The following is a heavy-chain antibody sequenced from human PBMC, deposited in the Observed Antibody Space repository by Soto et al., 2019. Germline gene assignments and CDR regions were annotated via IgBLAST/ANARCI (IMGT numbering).Heavy chain of an antibody. CDR3: ATVILTGYYWLDP. Sequence: GASVKVSCKVSGDTLTELSMHWVRQAPGKGLEWMGGFDPEDGETIYAQKFQGRVTMTEDTSTDTAYMELSSLRSEDTAVYYCATVILTGYYWLDPWGQGTLVTVSS. D-gene: IGHD3-9*01. CDR2: FDPEDGET. J-gene: IGHJ5*02. V-gene: IGHV1-24*01. CDR1: GDTLTELS.